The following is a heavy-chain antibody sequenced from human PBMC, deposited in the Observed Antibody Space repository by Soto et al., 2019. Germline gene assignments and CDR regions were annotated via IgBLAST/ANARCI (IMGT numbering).Heavy chain of an antibody. CDR3: AREGFPFGY. Sequence: QVQLVQSGAEVKKPGASVKVSCKASGYTFTSYTISWVRQARGQGLEWMGWISAYNGNTKYAQKRQGRVTIPTDTSTITAYREVRILRSDDTAVYYGAREGFPFGYWGQGTLFTVSS. CDR2: ISAYNGNT. D-gene: IGHD3-10*01. J-gene: IGHJ4*02. V-gene: IGHV1-18*01. CDR1: GYTFTSYT.